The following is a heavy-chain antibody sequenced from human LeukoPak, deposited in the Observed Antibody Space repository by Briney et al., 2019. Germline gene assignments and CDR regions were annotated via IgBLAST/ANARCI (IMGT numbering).Heavy chain of an antibody. J-gene: IGHJ4*02. V-gene: IGHV3-49*03. D-gene: IGHD1/OR15-1a*01. CDR2: IRSKGYGGTT. Sequence: GGSLTLSCTGSGFTVGDYSLSWFRQAPGKGLEWVGFIRSKGYGGTTEYAASVKGRFIISRDDSKSIAYLQMNSLKSDDTGLYYCSRQWEQLPYYFDYWGQGTLVTVSS. CDR1: GFTVGDYS. CDR3: SRQWEQLPYYFDY.